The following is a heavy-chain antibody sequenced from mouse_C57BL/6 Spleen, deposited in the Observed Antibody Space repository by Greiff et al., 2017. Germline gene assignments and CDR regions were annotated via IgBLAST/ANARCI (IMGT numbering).Heavy chain of an antibody. CDR3: ARGSNPWYFDV. CDR1: GYTFTSYW. Sequence: VQLQQPGAELVRPGTSVKLSCKASGYTFTSYWMHWVKQRPGQGLEWIGVIDPSDSYTNYNQKFKGKATLTVDTSSSTAYMQLSSLTSEDSAVYYCARGSNPWYFDVWGTGTTVTVSS. CDR2: IDPSDSYT. J-gene: IGHJ1*03. D-gene: IGHD2-5*01. V-gene: IGHV1-59*01.